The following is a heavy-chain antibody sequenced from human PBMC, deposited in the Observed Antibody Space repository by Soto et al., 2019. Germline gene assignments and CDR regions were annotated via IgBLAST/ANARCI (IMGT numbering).Heavy chain of an antibody. Sequence: EVQLVESGGGLVQPGGSLRLSCAASGFTFSTYSMNWVRQAPGKGLEWVSYISSRSSTIYYADSVKGRFTISRDNAKNSLSLQMNSLRAEDTAVYYCARESWWAIDQWGQGTLVTVSS. V-gene: IGHV3-48*01. J-gene: IGHJ4*02. CDR2: ISSRSSTI. CDR3: ARESWWAIDQ. D-gene: IGHD2-8*02. CDR1: GFTFSTYS.